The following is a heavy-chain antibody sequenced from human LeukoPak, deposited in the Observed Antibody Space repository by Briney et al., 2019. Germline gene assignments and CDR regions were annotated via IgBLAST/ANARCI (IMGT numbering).Heavy chain of an antibody. D-gene: IGHD5-24*01. CDR3: AKDLNYLQSDY. V-gene: IGHV3-7*01. J-gene: IGHJ4*02. CDR2: IKKDGSEQ. Sequence: GGSLRLSCLASGFRFSDHWINWFRQAPGKGLEWVATIKKDGSEQYYVDSMKGRLTISRDNAKNSVYLQINSLRDEDTAVYYCAKDLNYLQSDYWGQGTLVTVSS. CDR1: GFRFSDHW.